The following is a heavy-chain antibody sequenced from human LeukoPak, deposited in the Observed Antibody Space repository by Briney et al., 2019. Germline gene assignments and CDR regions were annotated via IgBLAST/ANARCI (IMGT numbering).Heavy chain of an antibody. CDR2: IYPGDSDT. Sequence: GASLKISCKGSGYSFTSYWIGWVRQMPGKGLEWMGIIYPGDSDTRYSPSFQGQVTISADESISTAYLQWSSLKASDTAMYYCARLNDFWSGWRYFDYWGQGTLVTVSS. V-gene: IGHV5-51*01. D-gene: IGHD3-3*01. CDR1: GYSFTSYW. CDR3: ARLNDFWSGWRYFDY. J-gene: IGHJ4*02.